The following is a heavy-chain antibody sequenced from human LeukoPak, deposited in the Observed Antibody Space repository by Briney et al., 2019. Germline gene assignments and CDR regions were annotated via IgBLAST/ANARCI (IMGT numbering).Heavy chain of an antibody. CDR1: GYTFTNFD. V-gene: IGHV1-8*03. D-gene: IGHD3-16*01. Sequence: ASVKVSCKTSGYTFTNFDINWVRQATGQGLEWLGWMNPYTGKTGYAQKFQGRVTITRNTSITTAYMELSSLRSEDTAVYYCARGRGDSQGWFDPWGQGTLVTVSS. CDR3: ARGRGDSQGWFDP. J-gene: IGHJ5*02. CDR2: MNPYTGKT.